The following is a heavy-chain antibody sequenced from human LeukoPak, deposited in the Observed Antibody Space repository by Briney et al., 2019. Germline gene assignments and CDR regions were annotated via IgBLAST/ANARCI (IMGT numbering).Heavy chain of an antibody. J-gene: IGHJ4*02. V-gene: IGHV1-18*01. CDR1: GYTFTSYG. Sequence: GASVKVSCKASGYTFTSYGISWVRQAPGQGLEWMGWISAYNGNTNYAQKLQGRVTMTTDTSTSTAYMELRSLRSDDTAVYYCARGRVPIFGVPYTEYFDYWGQGTLVTVSS. CDR2: ISAYNGNT. D-gene: IGHD3-3*01. CDR3: ARGRVPIFGVPYTEYFDY.